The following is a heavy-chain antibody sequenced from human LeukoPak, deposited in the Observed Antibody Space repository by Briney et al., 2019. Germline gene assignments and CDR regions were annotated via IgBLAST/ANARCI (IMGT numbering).Heavy chain of an antibody. D-gene: IGHD3-10*01. J-gene: IGHJ6*03. V-gene: IGHV3-30*03. CDR3: TTKREVRGVISYYYCYMDV. CDR2: ISYDGSNK. CDR1: GFTFSSYG. Sequence: GGSLRLSCAASGFTFSSYGMHWVRQAPGKGLEWVAVISYDGSNKYYADSVKGRFTISRDDSKNTLYLQMNSLKTEDTAVYYCTTKREVRGVISYYYCYMDVWGKGTTVTISS.